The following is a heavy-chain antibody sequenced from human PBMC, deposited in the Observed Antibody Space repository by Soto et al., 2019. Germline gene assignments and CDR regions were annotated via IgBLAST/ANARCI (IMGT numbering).Heavy chain of an antibody. J-gene: IGHJ6*02. Sequence: GESLKISCKGSGYSFSKYWIGWVRQMPGKDLKCLSIIYPDDSDTRYSPSFQGQVTISADKSISTAYLQWSSLKASDTAMYYCARMGFSGGGYLSYYYYGMDVWGQGTTVTVSS. CDR2: IYPDDSDT. V-gene: IGHV5-51*01. D-gene: IGHD2-15*01. CDR1: GYSFSKYW. CDR3: ARMGFSGGGYLSYYYYGMDV.